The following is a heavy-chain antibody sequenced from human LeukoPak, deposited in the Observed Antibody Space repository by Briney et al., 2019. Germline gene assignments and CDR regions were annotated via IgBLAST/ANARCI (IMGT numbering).Heavy chain of an antibody. CDR1: GFTFSSYG. CDR3: ARSSYYEELDAFDI. J-gene: IGHJ3*02. V-gene: IGHV3-21*01. CDR2: ISSSSSYI. Sequence: GGTLRLSCAASGFTFSSYGMSWVRQAPGKGLEWVSSISSSSSYIYYADSVKGRFTISRDNAKNSLYLQMNSLRAEDTAVYYCARSSYYEELDAFDIWGQGTMVTVSS. D-gene: IGHD3-22*01.